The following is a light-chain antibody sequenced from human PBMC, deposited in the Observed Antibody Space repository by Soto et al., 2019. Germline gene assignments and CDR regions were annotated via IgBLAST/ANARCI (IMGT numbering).Light chain of an antibody. CDR3: QHYNTYPWT. Sequence: IHMTQSPSTLSASVGDRVTVTCRASQSISSWLAWYQQKAGKAPKLLIYKASALESGVPSRFSGSGSGTEFTLTISSLEPEDFATYYCQHYNTYPWTFGQGTKVDIK. CDR1: QSISSW. V-gene: IGKV1-5*03. J-gene: IGKJ1*01. CDR2: KAS.